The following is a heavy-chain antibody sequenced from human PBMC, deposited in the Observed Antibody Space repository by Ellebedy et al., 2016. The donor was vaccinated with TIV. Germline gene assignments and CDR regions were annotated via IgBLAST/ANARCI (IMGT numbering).Heavy chain of an antibody. Sequence: PGGSLRLSCAASGFTFSDYYMSWIRQAPGKGLEWVSYISSGGSTMKYADSAKGRFTISRDNADNSLYLQMNSLRADDTAAYYCARDRTGVLDIWGQGTMVTVSS. D-gene: IGHD3-10*01. J-gene: IGHJ3*02. V-gene: IGHV3-11*04. CDR3: ARDRTGVLDI. CDR1: GFTFSDYY. CDR2: ISSGGSTM.